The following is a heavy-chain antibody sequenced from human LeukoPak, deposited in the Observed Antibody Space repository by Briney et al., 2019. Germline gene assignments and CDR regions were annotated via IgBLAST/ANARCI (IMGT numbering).Heavy chain of an antibody. D-gene: IGHD6-13*01. CDR3: ARDSSSWFPTGAGYFDL. CDR2: IKQDGSEK. V-gene: IGHV3-7*01. CDR1: GFTFSSYW. J-gene: IGHJ2*01. Sequence: GGSLRLSCAASGFTFSSYWMSWVRQAPGKGLEWVANIKQDGSEKYYVDSVKGRFTISRDNAKNSLYLQMNSLRAEDTAVYYCARDSSSWFPTGAGYFDLWGRGTLVTVSS.